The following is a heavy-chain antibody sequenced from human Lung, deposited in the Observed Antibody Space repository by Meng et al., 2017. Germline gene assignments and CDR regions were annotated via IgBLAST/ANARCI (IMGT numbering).Heavy chain of an antibody. V-gene: IGHV4-34*01. CDR1: GGSFSDYY. CDR3: ARGPTTMAHDFDY. J-gene: IGHJ4*02. D-gene: IGHD4-11*01. CDR2: INHSGST. Sequence: QVQIQQWGAGLLKPSETRSLTCVVSGGSFSDYYWSWIRQPPGKGLEWIGEINHSGSTNYNPSLESRATISVDTSQNNLSLKLSSVTDADSAVYYCARGPTTMAHDFDYWGQGTLVTVSS.